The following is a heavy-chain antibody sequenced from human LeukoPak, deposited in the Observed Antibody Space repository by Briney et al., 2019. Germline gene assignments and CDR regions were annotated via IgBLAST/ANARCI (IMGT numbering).Heavy chain of an antibody. J-gene: IGHJ4*02. Sequence: PSETLSLTCAVYGGSFSGYYWSWIRQPPGKGLEWIGEINHSGSTNYNPSLKSRVTISVDTSKNQFSLKLSSVTAADTAVYYCARLRGVTRRFDYWGQGTLVTVSS. CDR1: GGSFSGYY. D-gene: IGHD3-10*01. CDR2: INHSGST. CDR3: ARLRGVTRRFDY. V-gene: IGHV4-34*01.